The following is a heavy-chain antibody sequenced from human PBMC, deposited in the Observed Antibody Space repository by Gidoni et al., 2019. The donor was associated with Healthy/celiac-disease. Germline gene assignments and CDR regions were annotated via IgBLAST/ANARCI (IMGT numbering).Heavy chain of an antibody. CDR3: ARAVAAAGSNWFDP. V-gene: IGHV4-30-4*01. J-gene: IGHJ5*02. D-gene: IGHD6-13*01. CDR2: IYYSWST. Sequence: QVQLQESGPGLVKTSQTLSLTCTVSGGSISRGDYYWSWIRQPPGKGLEWIGYIYYSWSTYYNPSLKSRVTISVDTSKNQFSLKLSSVTAADTAVYYCARAVAAAGSNWFDPWGQGTLVTVSS. CDR1: GGSISRGDYY.